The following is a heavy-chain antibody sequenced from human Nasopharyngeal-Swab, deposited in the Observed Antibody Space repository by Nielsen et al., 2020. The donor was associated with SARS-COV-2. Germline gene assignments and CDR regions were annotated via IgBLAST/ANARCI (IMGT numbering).Heavy chain of an antibody. CDR3: ARDYTAMLYYYYYMDV. V-gene: IGHV3-30-3*01. CDR1: GFTSSSYA. J-gene: IGHJ6*03. Sequence: GESLKISCAASGFTSSSYAMHWVRQAPGKGLEWVAVISYDGSNKYYADSVKGRFTISRDNSKNTLYLQMNSLRAEDTAVYYCARDYTAMLYYYYYMDVWGKGTTVTVSS. D-gene: IGHD5-18*01. CDR2: ISYDGSNK.